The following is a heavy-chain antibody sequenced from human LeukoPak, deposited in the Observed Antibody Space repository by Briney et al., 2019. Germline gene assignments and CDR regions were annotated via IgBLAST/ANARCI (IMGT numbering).Heavy chain of an antibody. CDR1: GGSVSSGSHY. CDR2: IYYSGST. J-gene: IGHJ4*02. D-gene: IGHD5-18*01. CDR3: ARGSILYSYGRYYFDY. Sequence: PSETLSLTCTVSGGSVSSGSHYWSWIRQPPGKGLEWIGYIYYSGSTNYNPSLKSRVTISVDTSKNQFSLKLSSVTAADTAVYYCARGSILYSYGRYYFDYWGQGTLVTVSS. V-gene: IGHV4-61*01.